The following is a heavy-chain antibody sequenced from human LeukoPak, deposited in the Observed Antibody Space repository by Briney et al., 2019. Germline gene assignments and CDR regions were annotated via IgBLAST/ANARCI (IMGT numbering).Heavy chain of an antibody. D-gene: IGHD6-13*01. CDR2: INHSGST. CDR3: ARGGRYSGSWYPQLNWFDP. V-gene: IGHV4-34*01. J-gene: IGHJ5*02. CDR1: GGSFSGYY. Sequence: SETLSLTCAVYGGSFSGYYWSWIRQPPGKGLEWIGVINHSGSTNYNPSLKSRVTISVDTSKNQFSLKLSSVTAADTAVYYCARGGRYSGSWYPQLNWFDPWGQGTLVTVSS.